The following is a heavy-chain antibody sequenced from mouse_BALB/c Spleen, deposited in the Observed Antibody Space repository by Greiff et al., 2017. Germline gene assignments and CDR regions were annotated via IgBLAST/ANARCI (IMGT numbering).Heavy chain of an antibody. CDR2: IWAGGST. V-gene: IGHV2-9*02. Sequence: VQLQESGPGLVAPSQSLSITCTVSGFSLTSYGVHWVRQPPGKGLEWLGVIWAGGSTNYNSALMSRLSISKDNSKSQVFLKMNSLQTDDTAMYYCAGTGRGFAYWGQGTLVTVSA. CDR3: AGTGRGFAY. D-gene: IGHD4-1*01. CDR1: GFSLTSYG. J-gene: IGHJ3*01.